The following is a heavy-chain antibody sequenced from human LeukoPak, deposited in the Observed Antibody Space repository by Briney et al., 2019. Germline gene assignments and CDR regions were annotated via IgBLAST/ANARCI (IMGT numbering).Heavy chain of an antibody. CDR1: GGSFRGYY. D-gene: IGHD3-10*01. Sequence: SETLSLTCTVSGGSFRGYYWSWIRQPPGKGLLWIGFISYSGSTNFNPSLKSRVSMSIDTTKNQFSLKVTSVTAADTALYSCARHRGSYGSGTTIDYWGQGTPVTVSS. V-gene: IGHV4-59*08. J-gene: IGHJ4*02. CDR2: ISYSGST. CDR3: ARHRGSYGSGTTIDY.